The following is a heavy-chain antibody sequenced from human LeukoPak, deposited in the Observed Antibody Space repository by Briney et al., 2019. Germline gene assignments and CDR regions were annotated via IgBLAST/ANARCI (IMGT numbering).Heavy chain of an antibody. CDR3: ARERSDCNGYYEFDY. J-gene: IGHJ4*02. D-gene: IGHD3-22*01. V-gene: IGHV3-66*01. CDR1: GFSVSSNY. Sequence: GGSLRLSCAVSGFSVSSNYISWVRLAPGKGLEWVSVIYSGGTTYYADSVKGRFTISRDNSKNTLYLQMNSLRAEDTAVYYCARERSDCNGYYEFDYWGQGTLVTVSS. CDR2: IYSGGTT.